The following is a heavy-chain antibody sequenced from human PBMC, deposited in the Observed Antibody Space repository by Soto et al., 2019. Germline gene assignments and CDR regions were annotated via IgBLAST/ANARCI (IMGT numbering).Heavy chain of an antibody. CDR2: INNYLKCT. V-gene: IGHV3-74*03. J-gene: IGHJ4*02. CDR3: VIDECGLGIDN. CDR1: EFTFINYW. Sequence: GGSLRLSCAASEFTFINYWMHWVRQGPGQGLLLFSQINNYLKCTTYADSVKGLFAISRYDANNTLYLQINSLRGEETAVYYCVIDECGLGIDNWGLGTLVTVSS. D-gene: IGHD2-21*01.